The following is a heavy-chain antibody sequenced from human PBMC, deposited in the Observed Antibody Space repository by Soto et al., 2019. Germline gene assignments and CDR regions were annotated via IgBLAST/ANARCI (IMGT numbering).Heavy chain of an antibody. CDR2: INHSGST. J-gene: IGHJ6*02. D-gene: IGHD1-26*01. V-gene: IGHV4-34*01. CDR3: ARGVVGATGYYYYGMDV. CDR1: GGSFSGYY. Sequence: SETLSLTCAVYGGSFSGYYWSWIRQPPGKGLEWIGEINHSGSTNYNPSLKSRVTISVDTSKNQFSLKLSSVTAADTAVYYCARGVVGATGYYYYGMDVWGQGSTVTVSS.